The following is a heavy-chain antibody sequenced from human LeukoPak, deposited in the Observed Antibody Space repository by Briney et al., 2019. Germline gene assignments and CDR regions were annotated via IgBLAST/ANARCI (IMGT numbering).Heavy chain of an antibody. Sequence: SETLSLTCTVSGGSISSSSYYWGWIRQPPGKGLEWIGSIYYSGSTYYNPSLKSRVTISVDTSKNQFSLKLSSVTAADTAVYCCARDPMGADRVTGEDYWGQGTLVTVSS. CDR1: GGSISSSSYY. CDR3: ARDPMGADRVTGEDY. CDR2: IYYSGST. V-gene: IGHV4-39*07. J-gene: IGHJ4*02. D-gene: IGHD1-26*01.